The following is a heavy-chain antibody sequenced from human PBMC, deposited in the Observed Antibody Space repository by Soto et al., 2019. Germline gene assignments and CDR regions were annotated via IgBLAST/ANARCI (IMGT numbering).Heavy chain of an antibody. CDR1: GFTFDDYA. CDR3: AKERDIVVVPAAMGYGMDV. J-gene: IGHJ6*02. D-gene: IGHD2-2*01. Sequence: GGSLRLSCAASGFTFDDYAMHWVRQAPGKGLEWVSGISWNSGSIGYADSVKGRFTISRDNAKNSLYLQMNSLRAEDTALYYCAKERDIVVVPAAMGYGMDVWGQGPTVTVSS. CDR2: ISWNSGSI. V-gene: IGHV3-9*01.